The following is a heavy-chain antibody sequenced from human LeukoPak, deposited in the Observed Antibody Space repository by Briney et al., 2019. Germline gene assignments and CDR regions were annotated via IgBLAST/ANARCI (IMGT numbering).Heavy chain of an antibody. V-gene: IGHV3-23*01. Sequence: PGGSLRLSCAASGFTFSNFAMSWVRQAPGKGLEWVSAISANGVDTFYAPSVKGRFTISRDNSKNTLYLQINSLRAEDTAIYYCAKDVWWSVSWGQGTLVTVSS. CDR3: AKDVWWSVS. CDR2: ISANGVDT. CDR1: GFTFSNFA. J-gene: IGHJ5*02. D-gene: IGHD2-8*02.